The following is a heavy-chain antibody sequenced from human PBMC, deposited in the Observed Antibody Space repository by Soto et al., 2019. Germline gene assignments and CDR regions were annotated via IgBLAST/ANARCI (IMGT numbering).Heavy chain of an antibody. V-gene: IGHV4-30-2*01. CDR2: IYYSWTA. CDR3: ARATFGVDVSMDV. D-gene: IGHD3-3*01. J-gene: IGHJ6*02. CDR1: SGSISSHGHA. Sequence: QLQLQESGSGLVKPSQNLSLTCAVFSGSISSHGHAWSWIRQPPGKGLEWIGYIYYSWTAYYNPSLKRRFTISADSSKNQFSLNLSSVTDADTAIYYCARATFGVDVSMDVWGQGATVTVSS.